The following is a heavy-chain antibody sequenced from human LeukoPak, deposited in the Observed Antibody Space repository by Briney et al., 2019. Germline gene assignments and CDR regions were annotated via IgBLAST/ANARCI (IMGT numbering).Heavy chain of an antibody. CDR3: ARAAPGYSYGYSYFDY. CDR2: IIPIFGTA. V-gene: IGHV1-69*05. Sequence: SVKVSCTASGGTFSSYAISWVRQAPGQGLEWMGGIIPIFGTANYAQKFQGRVTITTDESTSTAYMELSSLRSEDTAVYYCARAAPGYSYGYSYFDYWGQGTLVTVSS. CDR1: GGTFSSYA. D-gene: IGHD5-18*01. J-gene: IGHJ4*02.